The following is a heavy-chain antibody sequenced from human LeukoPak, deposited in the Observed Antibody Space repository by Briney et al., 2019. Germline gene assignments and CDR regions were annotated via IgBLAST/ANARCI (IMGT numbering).Heavy chain of an antibody. Sequence: KPSETLSLTCTVSGGSISSSSYYWGWIRQPPGKGLEWIGSIYYSGSTYYNPSLKSRVTISVDTSKNQFSLKLSSVTAADTAVYYCARSVVPAAQYRGGFDPWGQGTLVTVSS. V-gene: IGHV4-39*07. CDR2: IYYSGST. J-gene: IGHJ5*02. D-gene: IGHD2-2*01. CDR1: GGSISSSSYY. CDR3: ARSVVPAAQYRGGFDP.